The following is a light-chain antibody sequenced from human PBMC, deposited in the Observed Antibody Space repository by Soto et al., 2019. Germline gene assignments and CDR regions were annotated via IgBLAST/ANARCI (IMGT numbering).Light chain of an antibody. J-gene: IGKJ1*01. CDR1: QSLVYNDGNTY. Sequence: DDVMTQSPLSLPVTLGQPASISCRSSQSLVYNDGNTYLDWFQQRPGQSPRRLIYEVSNWDSGGPGRFSGSGSGTDFTLKISRVEAVYVGDYYCVQGTHWLGTFGQGTKVEIK. CDR3: VQGTHWLGT. V-gene: IGKV2D-30*01. CDR2: EVS.